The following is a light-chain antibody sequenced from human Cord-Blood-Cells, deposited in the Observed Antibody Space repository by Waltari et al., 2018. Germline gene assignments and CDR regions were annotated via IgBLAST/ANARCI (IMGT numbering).Light chain of an antibody. CDR2: EDN. J-gene: IGLJ2*01. CDR1: SGSIASNY. V-gene: IGLV6-57*01. CDR3: QSYDSSNLV. Sequence: FMLTQPHSVSESPGKTVTISCTRSSGSIASNYVQWYQQRPGSSPTTVIYEDNQRPSGVPDRFSGSIDSSSNSASLTIYGLKTEDEADYYCQSYDSSNLVFGGGTKLTVL.